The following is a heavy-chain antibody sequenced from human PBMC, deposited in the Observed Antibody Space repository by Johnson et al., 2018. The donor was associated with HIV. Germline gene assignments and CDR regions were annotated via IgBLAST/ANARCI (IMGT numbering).Heavy chain of an antibody. CDR1: GSTFSDYY. CDR2: IYSGGST. Sequence: VQLVESGGDLVKAGGSLRLSCAASGSTFSDYYMSWVRQAPGKGLEWVSVIYSGGSTFYADSMKGRFTISRDNSKNTLYLQMNSLRAEDTAVYYCARDPPSYGSGSYFRAFDIWGQGTMVTVSS. J-gene: IGHJ3*02. V-gene: IGHV3-66*01. CDR3: ARDPPSYGSGSYFRAFDI. D-gene: IGHD3-10*01.